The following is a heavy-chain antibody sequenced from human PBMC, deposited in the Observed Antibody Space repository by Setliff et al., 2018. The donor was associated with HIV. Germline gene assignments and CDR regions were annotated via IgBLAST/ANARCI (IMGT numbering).Heavy chain of an antibody. J-gene: IGHJ3*02. CDR3: ARGNRGYSNGTNDAFDI. CDR2: INHSGST. CDR1: GGSFSGYY. Sequence: SETLSLTCAVYGGSFSGYYWSWIRQPPGKGLEWIGEINHSGSTNYNPSLKSRVTISVDTSKNQFSLKLSSVTAADTAVYYCARGNRGYSNGTNDAFDIWGQGTMVTVSS. D-gene: IGHD5-18*01. V-gene: IGHV4-34*01.